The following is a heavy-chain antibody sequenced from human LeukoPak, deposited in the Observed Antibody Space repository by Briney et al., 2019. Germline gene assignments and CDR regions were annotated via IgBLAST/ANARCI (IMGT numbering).Heavy chain of an antibody. V-gene: IGHV4-30-4*01. J-gene: IGHJ4*02. D-gene: IGHD2-2*01. CDR1: GCSISNGDFY. CDR3: ARYCCTSTRYPGIDY. Sequence: SETLSLTCTVSGCSISNGDFYWIWLRPPPGRGREWIGYLYYSESDYHNPSLKSRVTISISTPKSQFSLKLGSLTAADTAVYFCARYCCTSTRYPGIDYWGQGTLVAVCS. CDR2: LYYSESD.